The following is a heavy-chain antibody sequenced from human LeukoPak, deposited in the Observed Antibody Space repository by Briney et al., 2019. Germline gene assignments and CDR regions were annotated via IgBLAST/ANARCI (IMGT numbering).Heavy chain of an antibody. Sequence: ASVKVSCKASGYTFTGYYMHWVRQAPGQGLEWMGIINPSGGSTSYAQKFQGGVTMTRDTSTSTVYMELSSLRPEDMAVYYCAREVVVAATLDYWGQGTLVTVSS. D-gene: IGHD2-15*01. J-gene: IGHJ4*02. CDR3: AREVVVAATLDY. CDR2: INPSGGST. V-gene: IGHV1-46*03. CDR1: GYTFTGYY.